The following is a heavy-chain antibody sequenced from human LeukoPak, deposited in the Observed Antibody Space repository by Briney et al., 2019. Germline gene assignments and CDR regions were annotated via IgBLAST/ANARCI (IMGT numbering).Heavy chain of an antibody. D-gene: IGHD3-3*01. CDR2: ISYDGSNK. V-gene: IGHV3-30-3*01. CDR1: GFTFSAYA. Sequence: PGRSLRLSCTASGFTFSAYAMHWARQAPGKGLEWVAVISYDGSNKYYANSVKGRFTITRDNSKNTLYLQMNSLRAEDTAVYYCARDPELRFLEWYLDYWGQGTLVTVSS. J-gene: IGHJ4*02. CDR3: ARDPELRFLEWYLDY.